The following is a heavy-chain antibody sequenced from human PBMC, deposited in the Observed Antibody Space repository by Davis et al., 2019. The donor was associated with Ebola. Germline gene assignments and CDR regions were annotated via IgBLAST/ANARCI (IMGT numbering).Heavy chain of an antibody. Sequence: PGGSLRLSCKGSGYSFTSYWIGWVRQMPGKGLEWMGIIYPGDSDTRYSPSFQGQVTISADKSISTDYLQWSSLKASDTAMYYCARLGYQIAVAGDYAFDIWGQGTMVTVSS. J-gene: IGHJ3*02. CDR1: GYSFTSYW. CDR3: ARLGYQIAVAGDYAFDI. D-gene: IGHD6-19*01. CDR2: IYPGDSDT. V-gene: IGHV5-51*01.